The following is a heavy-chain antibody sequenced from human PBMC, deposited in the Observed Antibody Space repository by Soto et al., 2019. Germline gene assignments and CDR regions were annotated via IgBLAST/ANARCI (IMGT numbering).Heavy chain of an antibody. D-gene: IGHD3-16*01. CDR3: ARSNLGRYNWFDP. CDR2: INPSGGST. CDR1: GYTFTSYY. J-gene: IGHJ5*02. Sequence: SVKDSCKASGYTFTSYYMHWVRQAPVQGLEWMGIINPSGGSTSYAQKFQGRVTMTRDTSTSTVYMELSSLRSEDTAVYYCARSNLGRYNWFDPWGQGTLVTVSS. V-gene: IGHV1-46*01.